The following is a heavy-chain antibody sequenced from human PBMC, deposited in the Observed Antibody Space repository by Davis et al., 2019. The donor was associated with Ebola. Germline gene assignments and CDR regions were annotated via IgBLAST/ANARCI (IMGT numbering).Heavy chain of an antibody. D-gene: IGHD2-21*01. CDR3: ARHIVVVIGNYYYMDV. J-gene: IGHJ6*03. CDR1: GYSFTSYW. V-gene: IGHV5-51*01. Sequence: GESLKISCKGSGYSFTSYWIGWVRQMPGKGLEWMGIIYPGDSDTRYSPSFQGQVTISADKSISTAYLQWSSLKASDTAMYYCARHIVVVIGNYYYMDVWGKGTTVTVSS. CDR2: IYPGDSDT.